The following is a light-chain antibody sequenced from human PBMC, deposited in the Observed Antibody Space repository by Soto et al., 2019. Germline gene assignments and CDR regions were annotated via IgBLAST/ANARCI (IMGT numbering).Light chain of an antibody. CDR3: CSYAGSSAWV. Sequence: QSALTQPASVSGSPGQSITISCTGTNSEVGSYNLVSWYQQHPGKAPKLMIYEGNKRPSGVSNRFSGSKSGNTASLTISGLQAEDEADYYCCSYAGSSAWVFGGGTKLTVL. CDR1: NSEVGSYNL. CDR2: EGN. V-gene: IGLV2-23*01. J-gene: IGLJ3*02.